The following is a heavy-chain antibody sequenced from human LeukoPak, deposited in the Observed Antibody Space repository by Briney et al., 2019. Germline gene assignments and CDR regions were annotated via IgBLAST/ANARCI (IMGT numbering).Heavy chain of an antibody. CDR1: GFTFSSYW. Sequence: GGSLRLSCAASGFTFSSYWMSWVRQVPGRGLQWVASIKQDGSEIYYVDSVKGRFSISRDNDKNSLSLQMNSLRAEDTAVYYCARGHSGRWFWWFGAWGQGTLVTVSS. CDR3: ARGHSGRWFWWFGA. D-gene: IGHD1-26*01. CDR2: IKQDGSEI. V-gene: IGHV3-7*04. J-gene: IGHJ5*02.